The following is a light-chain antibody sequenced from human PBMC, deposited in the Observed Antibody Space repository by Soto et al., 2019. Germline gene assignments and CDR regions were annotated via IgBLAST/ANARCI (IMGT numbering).Light chain of an antibody. CDR2: KAP. CDR1: ENIGAW. Sequence: DIQMTQSPSTLSASVGDRVTITCRASENIGAWLAWYQQKPGKAPKLLIYKAPSLESGVPSRFSGGGSGTEFTLTISSLQPDDFATYYCQQYHIYSWTFGQGTKVDIK. CDR3: QQYHIYSWT. V-gene: IGKV1-5*03. J-gene: IGKJ1*01.